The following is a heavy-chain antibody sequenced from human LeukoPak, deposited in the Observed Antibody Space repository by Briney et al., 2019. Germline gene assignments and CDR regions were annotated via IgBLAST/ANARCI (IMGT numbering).Heavy chain of an antibody. V-gene: IGHV4-34*01. CDR3: ARGGYSGYDYAFDY. D-gene: IGHD5-12*01. CDR1: GGSFSGYY. CDR2: INHSGST. J-gene: IGHJ4*02. Sequence: SETLSLTCAAYGGSFSGYYWSWIRQPPGKGLEWIGEINHSGSTNYNPSLKSRVTISVDTSKNQFSLKLSSVTAADTAVYCCARGGYSGYDYAFDYWGQGTLVTVSS.